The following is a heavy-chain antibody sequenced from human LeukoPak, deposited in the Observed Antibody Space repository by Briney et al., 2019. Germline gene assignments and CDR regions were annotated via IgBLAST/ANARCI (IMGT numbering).Heavy chain of an antibody. CDR1: GGSISSSGYY. D-gene: IGHD5-24*01. V-gene: IGHV4-39*07. CDR3: AREMATGNDAFDI. CDR2: IYYGGST. J-gene: IGHJ3*02. Sequence: SETLSLTCTVSGGSISSSGYYWDWIRQPPGKGLEWIGNIYYGGSTYYNPSLKSRVTISVDTSKNQFSLKLSSVTAADTAVYYCAREMATGNDAFDIWGQGTMVTVSS.